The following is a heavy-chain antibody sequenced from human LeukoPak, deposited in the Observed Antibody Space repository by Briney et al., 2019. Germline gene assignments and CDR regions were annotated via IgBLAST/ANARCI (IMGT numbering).Heavy chain of an antibody. D-gene: IGHD2-21*02. CDR2: INSDGSST. CDR1: GFTVSSNY. V-gene: IGHV3-74*01. J-gene: IGHJ3*02. CDR3: ARAPVQYCGGDCDAFDI. Sequence: GGSLRLSCAASGFTVSSNYMSWVRQAPGKGLEWVSRINSDGSSTTYADSVKGRFTISRDNAKNTLYLQMNSLRAGDTAVFYCARAPVQYCGGDCDAFDIWGQGTMVTVSS.